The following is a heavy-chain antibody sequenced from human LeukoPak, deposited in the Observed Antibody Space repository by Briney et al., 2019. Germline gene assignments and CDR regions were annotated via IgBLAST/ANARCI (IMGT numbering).Heavy chain of an antibody. CDR1: GFTFSSYW. Sequence: GGSLRLSCAASGFTFSSYWMSWVRQAPGKGLEWVANIKQDGSEKYYVDSVKGRFTISRDNAKNSLYLQMNSLRAEDTAVYYCARNRYYYGSRNYGVPNWFDPWGQGTLVTVSS. V-gene: IGHV3-7*01. CDR3: ARNRYYYGSRNYGVPNWFDP. J-gene: IGHJ5*02. CDR2: IKQDGSEK. D-gene: IGHD3-10*01.